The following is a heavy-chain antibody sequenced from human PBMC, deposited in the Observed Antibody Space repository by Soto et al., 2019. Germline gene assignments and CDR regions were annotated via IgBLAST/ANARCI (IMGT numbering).Heavy chain of an antibody. Sequence: PSETLSLTCAVYGGSFSGYYWSWIRQPPGKGLEWIGEINHSGSTNYNPSLKSRVTISVDTSKNQFSLKLSSVTAADTAVYYYARGRLTYYGSGAGGFDPWGQGTLVTVSS. CDR2: INHSGST. V-gene: IGHV4-34*01. J-gene: IGHJ5*02. CDR1: GGSFSGYY. D-gene: IGHD3-10*01. CDR3: ARGRLTYYGSGAGGFDP.